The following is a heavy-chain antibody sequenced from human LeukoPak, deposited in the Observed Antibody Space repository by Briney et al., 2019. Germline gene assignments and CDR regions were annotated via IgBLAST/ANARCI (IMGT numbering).Heavy chain of an antibody. Sequence: GGSLRLSCAASGFTFSSYSMNWVRQAPGKGLEWVSYISSSSSTIYYADSVKGRFTISRDNAKNSLYLQMNSLRAEDTAVYYCAKDKAAAGTLGAFDIWGQGTMVTVSS. CDR3: AKDKAAAGTLGAFDI. J-gene: IGHJ3*02. CDR1: GFTFSSYS. D-gene: IGHD6-13*01. V-gene: IGHV3-48*01. CDR2: ISSSSSTI.